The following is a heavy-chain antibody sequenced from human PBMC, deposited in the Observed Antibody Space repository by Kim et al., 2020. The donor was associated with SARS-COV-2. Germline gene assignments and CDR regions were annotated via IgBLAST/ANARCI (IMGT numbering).Heavy chain of an antibody. D-gene: IGHD5-12*01. CDR3: ATSGIVATMDGIGDR. V-gene: IGHV5-10-1*01. J-gene: IGHJ4*02. CDR2: IDPSDSYT. Sequence: GESLKISCKGSGYSFTSYWISWVRQMPGKGLEWMGRIDPSDSYTNYSPSFQGHVTISADKSISTAYLQWSSLKASDTAMYYCATSGIVATMDGIGDRWGQGTLVTVSS. CDR1: GYSFTSYW.